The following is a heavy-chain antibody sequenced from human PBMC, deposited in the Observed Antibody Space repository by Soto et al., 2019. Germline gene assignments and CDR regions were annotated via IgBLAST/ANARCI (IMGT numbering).Heavy chain of an antibody. V-gene: IGHV3-30*03. D-gene: IGHD2-15*01. CDR1: GFPFSSHG. Sequence: QVPLVESGGGVVQPGRSLRLSCAASGFPFSSHGMHWVRQAPGKGLEWVALISYDGSNKYYTDSVKGRFTISRDNSKNTLYLQMSSLRAEDTAVYYCAGGQYYFDYCGQGTLVSVSS. J-gene: IGHJ4*02. CDR3: AGGQYYFDY. CDR2: ISYDGSNK.